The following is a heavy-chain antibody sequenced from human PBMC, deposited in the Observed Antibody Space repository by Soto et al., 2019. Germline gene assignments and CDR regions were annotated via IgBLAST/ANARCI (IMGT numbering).Heavy chain of an antibody. CDR1: GFSLDHYD. CDR2: ISWDSGVI. J-gene: IGHJ4*02. CDR3: VKDNVGVYCSGGSCYFDY. V-gene: IGHV3-9*01. D-gene: IGHD2-15*01. Sequence: EVHLVESGGGLAQPGRSLRLSCVASGFSLDHYDMHWVRQAPGKGLEWVSGISWDSGVIDYADSVRGRFTISRDNAKNSLYLQMTSLRAEDTALYYCVKDNVGVYCSGGSCYFDYWGQGSLVTVSS.